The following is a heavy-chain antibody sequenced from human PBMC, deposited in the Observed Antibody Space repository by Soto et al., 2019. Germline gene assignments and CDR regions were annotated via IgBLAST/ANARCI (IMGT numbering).Heavy chain of an antibody. CDR3: ARYKSNYYYGMEV. V-gene: IGHV4-59*08. D-gene: IGHD1-20*01. J-gene: IGHJ6*02. CDR2: IYYSGST. CDR1: DACISRYY. Sequence: SETLSIIFTVSDACISRYYWSWIRQPPGKGLEWIGYIYYSGSTNYNPSLKSRVTISVDTSKNQFSLKLSSVTAADTAVYYCARYKSNYYYGMEVWGQGNTVT.